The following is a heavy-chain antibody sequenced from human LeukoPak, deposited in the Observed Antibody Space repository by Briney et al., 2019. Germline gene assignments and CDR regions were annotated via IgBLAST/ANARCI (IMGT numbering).Heavy chain of an antibody. CDR3: ARDVGATPGYFDY. CDR1: GGSISSYY. V-gene: IGHV4-59*12. J-gene: IGHJ4*02. Sequence: TSETLSLTCTVSGGSISSYYWSWIRQPPGKGLEWIGYIYYSGSTNYNPSLKSRVIISVETSKNQFSLKLRSVTAADTAVYYCARDVGATPGYFDYWGQGTLVTVSS. CDR2: IYYSGST. D-gene: IGHD1-26*01.